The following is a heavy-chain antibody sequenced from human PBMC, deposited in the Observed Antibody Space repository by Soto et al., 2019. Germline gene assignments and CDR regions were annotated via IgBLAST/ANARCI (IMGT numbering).Heavy chain of an antibody. Sequence: GWSLRLSCAASGFTFSSYAVHWVRQAPGKGLEWVAVISYDGSNKYYADSVKGRFTISRDNSKNTLYLQMNSLRAEDTAVYYCARDHDGYNRQAMYYYYYYGMDVWGQGTTVTVSS. D-gene: IGHD5-12*01. J-gene: IGHJ6*02. CDR3: ARDHDGYNRQAMYYYYYYGMDV. CDR2: ISYDGSNK. CDR1: GFTFSSYA. V-gene: IGHV3-30-3*01.